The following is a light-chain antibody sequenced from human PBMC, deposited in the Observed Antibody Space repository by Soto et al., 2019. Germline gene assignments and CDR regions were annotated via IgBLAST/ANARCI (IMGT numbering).Light chain of an antibody. Sequence: AIQLTQSPSSLSASVGDRVTITCRASQGISSALAWYQQKPGKAPKLLIYDASSLESGVPSRFSGSGSGTDFTLTISSLQPEDFATYYCQQFNSYPHPSTFGQGKRLEIK. V-gene: IGKV1-13*02. CDR3: QQFNSYPHPST. CDR2: DAS. J-gene: IGKJ5*01. CDR1: QGISSA.